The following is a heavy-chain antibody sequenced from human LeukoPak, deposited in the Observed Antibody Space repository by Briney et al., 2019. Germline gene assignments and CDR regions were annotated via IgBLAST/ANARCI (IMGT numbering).Heavy chain of an antibody. CDR1: GDIVSNKSTA. D-gene: IGHD5-18*01. V-gene: IGHV6-1*01. CDR3: ARGLDTAMDFDY. CDR2: TYYRSKWYN. J-gene: IGHJ4*02. Sequence: SQTLSLTCAISGDIVSNKSTAWNWIRQSPSRGLEWLGRTYYRSKWYNDYAVSVKSRITINPDTSKNQFSLQLNSVTPEDTAVYYCARGLDTAMDFDYWGQGTLVTVSS.